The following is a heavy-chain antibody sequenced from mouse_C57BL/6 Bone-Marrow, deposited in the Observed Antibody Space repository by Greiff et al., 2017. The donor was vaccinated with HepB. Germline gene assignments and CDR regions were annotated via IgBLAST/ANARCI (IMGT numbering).Heavy chain of an antibody. CDR3: VRQGDYYGSSLYYYAMDY. CDR1: GFSFNTYA. Sequence: DVHLVESGGGLVQPKGSLKLSCAASGFSFNTYAMNWVRQAPGKGLEWVARIRSKSNNYATYYADSVKDRFTISRDDSESMLYLQMNNLKTEDTAMYYCVRQGDYYGSSLYYYAMDYWGQGTSVTVSS. CDR2: IRSKSNNYAT. D-gene: IGHD1-1*01. J-gene: IGHJ4*01. V-gene: IGHV10-1*01.